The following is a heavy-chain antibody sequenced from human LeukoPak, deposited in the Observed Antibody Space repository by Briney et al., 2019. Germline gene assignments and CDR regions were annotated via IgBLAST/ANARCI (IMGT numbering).Heavy chain of an antibody. CDR1: GYSFTSYW. CDR3: ASTSPGWSSGRYALL. J-gene: IGHJ3*01. Sequence: GEWLKISCKGSGYSFTSYWIGWVRQMPGKGLEWMGIIYPGDSDTRYSPSFQGQVTISADKSISTAYLQWSSLKASDTAMYYCASTSPGWSSGRYALLWGQGTMATVSS. CDR2: IYPGDSDT. V-gene: IGHV5-51*01. D-gene: IGHD6-19*01.